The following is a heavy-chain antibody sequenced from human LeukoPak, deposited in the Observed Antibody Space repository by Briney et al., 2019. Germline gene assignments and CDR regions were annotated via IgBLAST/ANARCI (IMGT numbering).Heavy chain of an antibody. Sequence: SETLSLTCTVSGGSISSYYWSWIRQPPGKGLEWIGYIYYSGSTNYNPSLKSRVTISVDTSKNQFSLKLSPVTAADTAVYYCARSWGYYDSSGYYDYFDYWGQGTLVTVSS. CDR1: GGSISSYY. J-gene: IGHJ4*02. D-gene: IGHD3-22*01. CDR2: IYYSGST. V-gene: IGHV4-59*01. CDR3: ARSWGYYDSSGYYDYFDY.